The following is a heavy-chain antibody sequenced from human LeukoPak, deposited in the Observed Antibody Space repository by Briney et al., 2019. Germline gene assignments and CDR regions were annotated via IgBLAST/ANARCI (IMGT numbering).Heavy chain of an antibody. V-gene: IGHV4-39*01. Sequence: PGGSLRLSCAASGFTFSSYAMSWVRQAPGKGLEWIGSFYYSGNTYYNPSLKSRVTISVDTSKNEFSLKLRSVTAADTAVYYCARTAGVAVAGSRQYFDYWGQGTLVTVSS. CDR2: FYYSGNT. J-gene: IGHJ4*02. D-gene: IGHD6-19*01. CDR3: ARTAGVAVAGSRQYFDY. CDR1: GFTFSSYA.